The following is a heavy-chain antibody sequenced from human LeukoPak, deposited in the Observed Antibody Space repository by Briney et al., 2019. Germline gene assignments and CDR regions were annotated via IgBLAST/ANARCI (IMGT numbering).Heavy chain of an antibody. CDR1: GYTFTGYY. CDR3: ARGNRVRGVIWHWFDP. Sequence: GASVKVSCKASGYTFTGYYMHWVRQAPGQGPEWMGWINPNSGGTNYAQKFQGRVTMTRDTSISTAYMELSRLRSDDTAVYYCARGNRVRGVIWHWFDPWGQGTLVTVSS. V-gene: IGHV1-2*02. J-gene: IGHJ5*02. D-gene: IGHD3-10*01. CDR2: INPNSGGT.